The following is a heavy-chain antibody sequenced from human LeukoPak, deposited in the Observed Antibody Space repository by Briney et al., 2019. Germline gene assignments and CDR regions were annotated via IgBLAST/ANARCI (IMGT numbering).Heavy chain of an antibody. CDR2: ITSSSSYI. D-gene: IGHD6-13*01. J-gene: IGHJ3*02. CDR3: ARDRYSSPDAFDI. Sequence: GGSLRLSCAASGFTFSSYSMNWVRQAPGEGLVWVSSITSSSSYIYYADSVKGRFTISRDNAKNSLYLQMNSLRAEDTAVYYCARDRYSSPDAFDIWGQGTMVTVSS. V-gene: IGHV3-21*01. CDR1: GFTFSSYS.